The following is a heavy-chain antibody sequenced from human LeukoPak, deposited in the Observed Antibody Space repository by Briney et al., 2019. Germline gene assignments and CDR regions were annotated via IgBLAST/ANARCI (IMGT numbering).Heavy chain of an antibody. CDR2: IYYSGRT. D-gene: IGHD3-10*01. CDR1: GGSLSRSSDY. CDR3: ARDPPTESSNWFET. J-gene: IGHJ5*02. Sequence: SETLSLTCTVSGGSLSRSSDYWGWIRQPPGKGLEWIGSIYYSGRTYYNPSLKNRVTISVDTSKNQFSRNLSSVTAADTAVYYWARDPPTESSNWFETSGQRDLFTVSS. V-gene: IGHV4-39*07.